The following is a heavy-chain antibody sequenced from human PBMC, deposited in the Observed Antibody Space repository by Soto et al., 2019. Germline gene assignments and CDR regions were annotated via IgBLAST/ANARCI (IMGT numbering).Heavy chain of an antibody. V-gene: IGHV1-2*04. J-gene: IGHJ6*02. CDR3: ARNRGAIAARHYYYYGMDV. D-gene: IGHD6-6*01. CDR2: INPNSGGT. Sequence: QVQLVQSGAEVKKPGASVKVSCKASRYTFTGYYIHWVRQAPGQGLEWMGWINPNSGGTNYAQKFQGWVTMTRDTSISTAYMELSRLRSDDTAVYYCARNRGAIAARHYYYYGMDVWGQGTTVTVSS. CDR1: RYTFTGYY.